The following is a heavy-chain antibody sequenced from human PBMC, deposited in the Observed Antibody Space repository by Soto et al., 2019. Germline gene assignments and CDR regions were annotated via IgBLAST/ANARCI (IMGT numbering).Heavy chain of an antibody. CDR3: ARDLWGYCGTDCYPLDV. J-gene: IGHJ6*02. CDR1: GVSVSSGSYY. CDR2: IYYSGST. V-gene: IGHV4-61*01. Sequence: SETLSLTCTVSGVSVSSGSYYWSWIRQPPGKGLEWIGYIYYSGSTNYNPSLKSRVTISVDTPKNQFSLKLNSVTAADTAVYYCARDLWGYCGTDCYPLDVWGQGTTVTVSS. D-gene: IGHD2-21*02.